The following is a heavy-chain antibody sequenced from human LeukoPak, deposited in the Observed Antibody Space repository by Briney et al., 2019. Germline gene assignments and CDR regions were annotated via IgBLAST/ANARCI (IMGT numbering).Heavy chain of an antibody. V-gene: IGHV1-69*13. Sequence: SVKVSCKASGGTFSSYAISWVRQAPGQGLEWMGGIIPIFGTANYAQKFQGRVTITADESTGTAYMELSSLRSEDTAVYYCARGPDIVVVPAAPYYYYYYMDVWGKGTTVTVSS. CDR3: ARGPDIVVVPAAPYYYYYYMDV. J-gene: IGHJ6*03. D-gene: IGHD2-2*01. CDR1: GGTFSSYA. CDR2: IIPIFGTA.